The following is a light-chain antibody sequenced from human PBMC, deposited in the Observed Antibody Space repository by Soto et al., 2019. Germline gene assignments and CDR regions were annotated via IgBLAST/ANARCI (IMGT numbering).Light chain of an antibody. CDR3: VAYRDPGTYV. J-gene: IGLJ1*01. V-gene: IGLV2-14*03. CDR1: TGDFNDFDS. Sequence: QSALAQPASVSGSPGQSISISCTGPTGDFNDFDSVSWYQHRPGEAPELKILDFTYRPSGVSERFSGSRSGSAASLTISGLQAEDEAEYYSVAYRDPGTYVFGPGTKVTVL. CDR2: DFT.